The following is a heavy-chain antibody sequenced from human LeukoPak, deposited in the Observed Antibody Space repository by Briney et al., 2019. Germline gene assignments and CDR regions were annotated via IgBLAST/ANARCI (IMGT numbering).Heavy chain of an antibody. D-gene: IGHD6-13*01. CDR1: GYSFTSYW. V-gene: IGHV5-10-1*01. CDR2: IDPSDSYT. J-gene: IGHJ5*02. CDR3: ARGLHPRRIAAARRFDP. Sequence: GESLKISCKGSGYSFTSYWISWVRQMPGKGLEWMGRIDPSDSYTNYSPSFQGHVTISADKSISTAYLQWSSLKASDTAVYYCARGLHPRRIAAARRFDPWGQGTLVTVSS.